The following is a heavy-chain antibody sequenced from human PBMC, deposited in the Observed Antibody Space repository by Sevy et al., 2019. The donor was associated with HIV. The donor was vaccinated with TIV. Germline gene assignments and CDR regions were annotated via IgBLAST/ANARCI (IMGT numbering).Heavy chain of an antibody. D-gene: IGHD3-10*02. CDR1: GGSISSYY. CDR2: IYYSGST. V-gene: IGHV4-59*13. Sequence: SETLSLTCTVSGGSISSYYWSWIRQPPGKGLEWIGYIYYSGSTNYNPSLKSRVTISVDTSKNQFSLKLSSVTAADTAVYYCARCSVSRLGGMDVWGQGTTVTVSS. J-gene: IGHJ6*02. CDR3: ARCSVSRLGGMDV.